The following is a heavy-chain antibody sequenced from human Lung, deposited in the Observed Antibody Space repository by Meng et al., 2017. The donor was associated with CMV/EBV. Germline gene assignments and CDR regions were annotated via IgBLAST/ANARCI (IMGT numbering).Heavy chain of an antibody. V-gene: IGHV1-2*02. CDR1: GYTFTDYY. Sequence: SLXVSXXASGYTFTDYYMHWVRQAPGQGLEWMGWINPNSGGTNSAQKFQGRVAMTTDTSTSKAYMELRSLRSDDTAVYYCARTYYDFWNEYGGLDVWGQGTTVTVSS. J-gene: IGHJ6*02. CDR2: INPNSGGT. CDR3: ARTYYDFWNEYGGLDV. D-gene: IGHD3-3*01.